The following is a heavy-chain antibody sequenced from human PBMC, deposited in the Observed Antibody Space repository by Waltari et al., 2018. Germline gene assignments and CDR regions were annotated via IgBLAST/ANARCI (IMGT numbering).Heavy chain of an antibody. CDR1: GFTFSSYW. CDR3: ARGYGSGSLPPG. J-gene: IGHJ4*02. D-gene: IGHD3-10*01. Sequence: EVQLVESGGGLIQPGGSLRLSCAASGFTFSSYWMHWVRQAPGKGLVWGSCIKTDGVSTRHADSVKGRFTISRDNAKNTLYLQMNSLRAEDTAVYYCARGYGSGSLPPGWGQGTLVTVSS. V-gene: IGHV3-74*01. CDR2: IKTDGVST.